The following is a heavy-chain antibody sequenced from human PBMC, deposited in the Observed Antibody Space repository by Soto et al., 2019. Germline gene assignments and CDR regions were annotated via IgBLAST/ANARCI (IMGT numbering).Heavy chain of an antibody. D-gene: IGHD6-25*01. J-gene: IGHJ2*01. V-gene: IGHV3-7*01. CDR3: ARAFPGGYFDL. Sequence: EVQLVESGGGLVQPGGSLRLSCVASGFSFSNYWMSWVRQAPGKGLEWMAHIRQDGSEKYYVDSVRGRFTVSRDNAYNSLYLQIHSLRAEDTAVYYGARAFPGGYFDLWGRGTLVTVSS. CDR1: GFSFSNYW. CDR2: IRQDGSEK.